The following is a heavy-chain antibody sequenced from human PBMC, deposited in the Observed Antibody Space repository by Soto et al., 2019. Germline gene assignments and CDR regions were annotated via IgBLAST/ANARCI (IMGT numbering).Heavy chain of an antibody. D-gene: IGHD3-10*01. CDR3: ARGTGITMVRGVIEAFDY. J-gene: IGHJ4*02. CDR2: INHSGST. CDR1: GGSFSGYY. V-gene: IGHV4-34*01. Sequence: SETLSLTCAVYGGSFSGYYWSWIRQPPGKGLEWIGEINHSGSTNYNPSLKSRVTISVDTSKNQFSLKLSSVTAADTAVYYCARGTGITMVRGVIEAFDYWGQGTLVTVSS.